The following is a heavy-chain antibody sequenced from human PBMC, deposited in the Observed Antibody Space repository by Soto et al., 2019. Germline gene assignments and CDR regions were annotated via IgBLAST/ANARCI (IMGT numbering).Heavy chain of an antibody. CDR1: GYSFTSYW. CDR3: RATDYYGSGSYEDAFDI. V-gene: IGHV5-51*01. D-gene: IGHD3-10*01. J-gene: IGHJ3*02. CDR2: IYPGDSDT. Sequence: GESLKISCKGSGYSFTSYWIGWVRQMPGKGLEWMGIIYPGDSDTRYSPSFQGQVTISADKSISTAYLQWSSLKASDTAMYYCRATDYYGSGSYEDAFDIWGQGTMVTVSS.